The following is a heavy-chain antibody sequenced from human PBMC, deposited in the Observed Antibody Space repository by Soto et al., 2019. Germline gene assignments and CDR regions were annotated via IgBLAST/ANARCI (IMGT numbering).Heavy chain of an antibody. V-gene: IGHV2-5*02. CDR3: AHRGGDDILTGRGWFDP. Sequence: QITLKESGPTLVKPTQTLTLTCTFSGFSLSTSGVGVGWIRQPPGKALEWLALIYWDDDKRYSPSLKSRITITKDTSKNQVVLTMTNMDPLDTATYYCAHRGGDDILTGRGWFDPWGQGPLVTVSS. CDR2: IYWDDDK. D-gene: IGHD3-9*01. CDR1: GFSLSTSGVG. J-gene: IGHJ5*02.